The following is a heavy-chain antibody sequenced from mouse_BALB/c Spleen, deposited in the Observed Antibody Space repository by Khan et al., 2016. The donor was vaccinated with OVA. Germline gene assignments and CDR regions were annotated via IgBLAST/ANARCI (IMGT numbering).Heavy chain of an antibody. CDR3: AGRKHWYFDV. Sequence: QIQLVQSGPELKRPGETVKISCMASGYTFTDYSMHWVKQAPGKGLKWMGWINTETGEPTYADDFKGRFVFSLETSASTAYLQINNLKNEDTATXFCAGRKHWYFDVWGAGTTVTVSS. J-gene: IGHJ1*01. CDR1: GYTFTDYS. V-gene: IGHV9-2-1*01. CDR2: INTETGEP.